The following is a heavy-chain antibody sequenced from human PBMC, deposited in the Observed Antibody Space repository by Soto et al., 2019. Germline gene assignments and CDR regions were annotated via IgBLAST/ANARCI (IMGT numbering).Heavy chain of an antibody. J-gene: IGHJ5*02. CDR2: INPNSGGT. Sequence: QVQLVQSGAEVKKPGASVKVSCKASGYTFTGYYMHWVRQAPGQGLEWMGWINPNSGGTNYAQKFQGRVTMTRDTSSSTAYMDLSRLRSDDTAVYYCARSPGYCSGGSCYPSGWFDPWGQGTLVIVSS. CDR1: GYTFTGYY. D-gene: IGHD2-15*01. CDR3: ARSPGYCSGGSCYPSGWFDP. V-gene: IGHV1-2*02.